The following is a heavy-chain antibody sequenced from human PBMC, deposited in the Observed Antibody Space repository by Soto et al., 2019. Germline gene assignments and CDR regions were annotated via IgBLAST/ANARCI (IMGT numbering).Heavy chain of an antibody. V-gene: IGHV4-34*01. CDR2: INHSGST. Sequence: SETLSLTCAVYGGSFSGYYWSWIRQPPGKGLEWIGEINHSGSTNYNPSLKSRVTISVDTSKNQFSLKLSSVTAADTAVYYCAVDSSSWYKEYYYYYMDVWGKGTTVTVSS. CDR3: AVDSSSWYKEYYYYYMDV. CDR1: GGSFSGYY. J-gene: IGHJ6*03. D-gene: IGHD6-13*01.